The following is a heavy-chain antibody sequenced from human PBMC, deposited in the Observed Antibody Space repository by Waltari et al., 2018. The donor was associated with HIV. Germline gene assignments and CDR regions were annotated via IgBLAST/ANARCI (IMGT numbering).Heavy chain of an antibody. CDR2: IYYRGSH. J-gene: IGHJ6*02. CDR1: GGSVSSGSYY. V-gene: IGHV4-61*01. Sequence: QVQLQESGPGLVKPSETLSLTCTVSGGSVSSGSYYWSWIRQPPGKGLEWIGYIYYRGSHNYNPSLKGRVTISVDPSKNQFSLKLSSVTAADTAVYYCARGYYDSSGYYFSYSNYYYGMDVWGQGTTVTVSS. CDR3: ARGYYDSSGYYFSYSNYYYGMDV. D-gene: IGHD3-22*01.